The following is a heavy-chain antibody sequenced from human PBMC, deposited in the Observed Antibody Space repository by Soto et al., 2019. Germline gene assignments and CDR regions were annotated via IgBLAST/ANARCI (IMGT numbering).Heavy chain of an antibody. J-gene: IGHJ6*03. V-gene: IGHV4-34*01. CDR2: INHSGST. CDR1: GGSFSGYY. CDR3: ARVNYYYYYMDV. Sequence: SETLSLTCAVYGGSFSGYYWSWIRQPPGKGLEWIGEINHSGSTNYNPSLKSRVTISVDTSKNQFSLKLSSVTAADTAVYYCARVNYYYYYMDVWGKGTTGTVSS.